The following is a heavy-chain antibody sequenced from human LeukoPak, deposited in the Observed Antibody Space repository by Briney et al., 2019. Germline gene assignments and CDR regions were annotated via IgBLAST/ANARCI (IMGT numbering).Heavy chain of an antibody. Sequence: GGSLRLSCAVSGFTVSGNYMSWIRQAPGKGLEWVSTISGSSVTTYYADSVKGRFTISRDNSKNTLYLQMNSLRAEDTAVYYCAKLDYYGNYWGQGTLVTVSS. J-gene: IGHJ4*02. CDR3: AKLDYYGNY. D-gene: IGHD3-10*01. CDR1: GFTVSGNY. CDR2: ISGSSVTT. V-gene: IGHV3-23*01.